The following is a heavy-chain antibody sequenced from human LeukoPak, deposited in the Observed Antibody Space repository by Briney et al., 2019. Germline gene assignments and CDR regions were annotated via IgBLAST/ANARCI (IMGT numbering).Heavy chain of an antibody. D-gene: IGHD2/OR15-2a*01. CDR3: ARDRRSMSAFDI. J-gene: IGHJ3*02. CDR1: GLTVSSNY. Sequence: GGSLRLSCAASGLTVSSNYMNWVRQAPGKGLEWVANIKQDGSEKYYVDSVKGRFTISRDNAENSLYLQMNSLRAEDTAVYYCARDRRSMSAFDIWGQGTMVTVSS. CDR2: IKQDGSEK. V-gene: IGHV3-7*03.